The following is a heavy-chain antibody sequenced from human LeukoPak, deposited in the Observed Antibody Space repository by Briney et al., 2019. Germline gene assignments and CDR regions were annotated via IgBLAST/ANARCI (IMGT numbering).Heavy chain of an antibody. CDR3: ARKNGLDY. V-gene: IGHV3-7*01. J-gene: IGHJ4*02. CDR2: IKQDGSEK. Sequence: GGSLRLSCAASGFTFSSYWMSWVRQAPGKGLEWVANIKQDGSEKYVDSVKGRFTISRDNAKNSLYLQMNSLRAEVTAVYYCARKNGLDYWGQGTLVTVSS. CDR1: GFTFSSYW.